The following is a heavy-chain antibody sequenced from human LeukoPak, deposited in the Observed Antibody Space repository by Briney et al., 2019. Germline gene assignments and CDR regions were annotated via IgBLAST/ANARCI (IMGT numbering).Heavy chain of an antibody. CDR1: GFTFDSYS. J-gene: IGHJ4*02. CDR3: AKHLEILWFAQELDY. V-gene: IGHV3-23*01. Sequence: GGSLRLSCAASGFTFDSYSMNWVRQAPGKGLEWVSAISGSSGSTYYADSVKGRFTISRDNSKNTLYLPMNSLRAEDTAVYYCAKHLEILWFAQELDYWGQGTLVTVSS. CDR2: ISGSSGST. D-gene: IGHD3-10*01.